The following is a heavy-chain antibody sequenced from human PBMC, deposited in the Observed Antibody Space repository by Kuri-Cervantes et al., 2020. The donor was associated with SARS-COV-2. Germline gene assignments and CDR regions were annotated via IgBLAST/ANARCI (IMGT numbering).Heavy chain of an antibody. J-gene: IGHJ4*02. CDR2: INHSGST. CDR1: GGSFSGYY. CDR3: ASRYCSSTSCYRTTGKYYFDY. D-gene: IGHD2-2*01. V-gene: IGHV4-34*01. Sequence: SETLSLTCAVYGGSFSGYYWSRIRQPPGKGLEWIGEINHSGSTNYNPSLKSRVTISVDTSKNQFSLKLSSVTAADTAVYYCASRYCSSTSCYRTTGKYYFDYWGQGTLVTVSS.